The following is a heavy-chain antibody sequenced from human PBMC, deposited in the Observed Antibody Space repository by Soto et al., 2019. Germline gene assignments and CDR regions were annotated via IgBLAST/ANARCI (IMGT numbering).Heavy chain of an antibody. V-gene: IGHV1-3*01. CDR1: GYRLTNFA. CDR3: ATATTVATGWYFDI. Sequence: QVQLVQSGAEVKKTGATVKVSCKASGYRLTNFALHWVRQAPGQRPEWVVRINAVNGNTKYSEKLQDRVTIMRDTSANTAYMGLTCLRAEDTAVYDCATATTVATGWYFDIWGRGTLVTVSS. CDR2: INAVNGNT. D-gene: IGHD4-17*01. J-gene: IGHJ2*01.